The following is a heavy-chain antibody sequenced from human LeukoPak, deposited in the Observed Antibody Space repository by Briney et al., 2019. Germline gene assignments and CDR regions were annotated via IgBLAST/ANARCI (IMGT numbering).Heavy chain of an antibody. CDR2: IHPGDSDT. Sequence: GESLKISCKGSGYIFTNYWIGWVRQMPGKGLEWMGIIHPGDSDTRYSPSFQGQVTLSADKSINTAYLQWSSLTASDTAMYYCARHGGYGDYLTEYFQHWGQGALVTVSS. D-gene: IGHD4-17*01. CDR1: GYIFTNYW. V-gene: IGHV5-51*01. J-gene: IGHJ1*01. CDR3: ARHGGYGDYLTEYFQH.